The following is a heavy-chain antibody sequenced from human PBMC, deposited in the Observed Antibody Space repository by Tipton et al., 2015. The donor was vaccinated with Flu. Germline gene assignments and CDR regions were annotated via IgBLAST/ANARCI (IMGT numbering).Heavy chain of an antibody. V-gene: IGHV3-43D*03. CDR3: AREKFDPDAFDI. CDR1: GFTFDDYA. CDR2: ISWDGGST. J-gene: IGHJ3*02. Sequence: SLRLSCAASGFTFDDYAMHWVRQAPGKGLEWVSLISWDGGSTYYADSVKGRFTISRDNAKNSLYLQMNSPRAEDTAVYYCAREKFDPDAFDIWGQGTMVTVSS.